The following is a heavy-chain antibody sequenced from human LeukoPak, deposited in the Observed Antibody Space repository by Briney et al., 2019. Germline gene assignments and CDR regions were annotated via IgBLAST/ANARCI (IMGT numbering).Heavy chain of an antibody. D-gene: IGHD3-10*01. CDR2: ISSSSSYI. V-gene: IGHV3-21*01. CDR1: GFTFSSYS. CDR3: ARGPYYYGSGSTPFDY. Sequence: PGGSLRLSCAASGFTFSSYSMNWVRQAPGKGLEWGSSISSSSSYIYYADSVKGRFTISRDNAKNSLYLQMNSLRAEHTAVYYCARGPYYYGSGSTPFDYWGQGTLVTVSS. J-gene: IGHJ4*02.